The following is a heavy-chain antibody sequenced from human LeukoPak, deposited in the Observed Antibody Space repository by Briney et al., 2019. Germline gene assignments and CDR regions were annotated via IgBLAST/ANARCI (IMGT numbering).Heavy chain of an antibody. CDR3: SGIDGRCSGCSCPSGNWFDP. CDR2: INHSGST. Sequence: SETLSLTCAVYGGSFSGYYWSWIRQPPGKGLEWIGEINHSGSTNYNPSLKSRVTISVDTSKNQFSLKLSSVTAADTAVYYFSGIDGRCSGCSCPSGNWFDPWGQGTLVTVSS. J-gene: IGHJ5*02. D-gene: IGHD2-15*01. V-gene: IGHV4-34*01. CDR1: GGSFSGYY.